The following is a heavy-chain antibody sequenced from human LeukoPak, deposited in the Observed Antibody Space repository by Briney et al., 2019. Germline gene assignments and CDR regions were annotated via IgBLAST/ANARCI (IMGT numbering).Heavy chain of an antibody. Sequence: PGGTLRLSCAASGFTFSSYGMSWVRQAPGKGLEWVANIKQDGSEKHYVDSVKGRFTISRDNAKNSLYLQMRSLRAEDTAVYYCTRVEETATTAAIIRKYSYYYYYMDVWGKGNTVTVSS. CDR2: IKQDGSEK. CDR3: TRVEETATTAAIIRKYSYYYYYMDV. CDR1: GFTFSSYG. V-gene: IGHV3-7*01. J-gene: IGHJ6*03. D-gene: IGHD4-11*01.